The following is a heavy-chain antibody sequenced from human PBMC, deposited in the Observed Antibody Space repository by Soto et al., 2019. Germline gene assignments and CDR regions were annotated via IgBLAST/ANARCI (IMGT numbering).Heavy chain of an antibody. Sequence: GESLKISCKGSGYSFTSYWIGWVRQMPGKGLEWVGIIYPGGSDTRYSPSFQGQVTISADKSISTAYLQWSSLKASDTAMYYCARLDYDILTGYRYGMDVWGQGTTVTVSS. D-gene: IGHD3-9*01. J-gene: IGHJ6*02. CDR3: ARLDYDILTGYRYGMDV. CDR2: IYPGGSDT. CDR1: GYSFTSYW. V-gene: IGHV5-51*01.